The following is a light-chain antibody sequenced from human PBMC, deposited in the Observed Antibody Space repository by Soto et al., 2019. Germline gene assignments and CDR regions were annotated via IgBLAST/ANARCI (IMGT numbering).Light chain of an antibody. Sequence: IVWTHAPCILSLSPGERASLSFVSSQSISSSFLAWYQQKPGQAPRLLIYGASSRATGIPDRFSGTGSETDFTLTISRLEPEDFAVYYCQQYDNSPITFGQGTRLENK. CDR2: GAS. J-gene: IGKJ5*01. CDR1: QSISSSF. V-gene: IGKV3-20*01. CDR3: QQYDNSPIT.